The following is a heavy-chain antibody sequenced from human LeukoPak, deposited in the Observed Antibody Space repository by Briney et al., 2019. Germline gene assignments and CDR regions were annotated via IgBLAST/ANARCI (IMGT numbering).Heavy chain of an antibody. V-gene: IGHV3-74*01. D-gene: IGHD1-26*01. CDR3: ARERSGDYFFDY. J-gene: IGHJ4*02. CDR2: INSDGSST. Sequence: GGSLRLSCAASGFTFSSYWMHWVRQAPGKGLVWVARINSDGSSTTYADSVKGRVTISSDNANKTLYLQMSSLRAEDTAVYYFARERSGDYFFDYWGQGTLVTVSS. CDR1: GFTFSSYW.